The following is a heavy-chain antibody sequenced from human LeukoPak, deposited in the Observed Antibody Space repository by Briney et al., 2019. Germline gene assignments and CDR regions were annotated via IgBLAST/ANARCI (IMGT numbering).Heavy chain of an antibody. J-gene: IGHJ6*04. V-gene: IGHV3-21*01. Sequence: GGSLRLSCAASGFTFSRYSMNWVRQAPGKGRGWVSSISSRSSYIYYADSGKGRFTMTRDNAKHSLYLQMTSLRAEDTAVYYCARVNGGYQLLSYYYYGMDVWGKGTTVTVSS. CDR3: ARVNGGYQLLSYYYYGMDV. CDR2: ISSRSSYI. D-gene: IGHD2-2*01. CDR1: GFTFSRYS.